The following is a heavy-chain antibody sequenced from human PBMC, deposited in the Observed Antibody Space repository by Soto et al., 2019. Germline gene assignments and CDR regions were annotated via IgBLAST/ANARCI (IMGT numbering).Heavy chain of an antibody. CDR2: ISGSGGST. D-gene: IGHD1-26*01. Sequence: GGSLRLSCAASGFTFSSYAMSWVRQAPGKGLEWVSAISGSGGSTYYADSVKGRFTISRDNSKNTLYLQMNSLRAEDTAVYYCAKDSYSGSTSYYYYYYMDVWGKGTTVTVSS. CDR3: AKDSYSGSTSYYYYYYMDV. V-gene: IGHV3-23*01. J-gene: IGHJ6*03. CDR1: GFTFSSYA.